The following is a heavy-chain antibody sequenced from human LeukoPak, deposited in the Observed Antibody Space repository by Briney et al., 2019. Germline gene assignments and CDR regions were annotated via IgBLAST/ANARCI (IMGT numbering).Heavy chain of an antibody. Sequence: SVKVSCKASGGTFSSYAISWVRQAPGQGLEWMGGVIPIFGTANYAQKFQGRVTITTDESTSTAYMELSSLRSEDTAVYYCARSLEPYCSSTSCSGDDAFDIWGQGTMVTVSS. CDR3: ARSLEPYCSSTSCSGDDAFDI. J-gene: IGHJ3*02. CDR1: GGTFSSYA. V-gene: IGHV1-69*05. D-gene: IGHD2-2*01. CDR2: VIPIFGTA.